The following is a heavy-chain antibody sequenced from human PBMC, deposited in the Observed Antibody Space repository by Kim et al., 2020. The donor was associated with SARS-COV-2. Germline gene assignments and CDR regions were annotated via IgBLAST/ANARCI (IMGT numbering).Heavy chain of an antibody. J-gene: IGHJ6*02. CDR2: ISSSGSTI. Sequence: GGSLRLSCAASGFTFSSYEMNWVRQAPGKGLEWVSYISSSGSTIYYADSVKGRFTISRDNAKNSLYLQMNSLRAEDTAVYYCARLLGSITIFGVVTHYGMDVWGQGTTVTVSS. CDR3: ARLLGSITIFGVVTHYGMDV. V-gene: IGHV3-48*03. CDR1: GFTFSSYE. D-gene: IGHD3-3*01.